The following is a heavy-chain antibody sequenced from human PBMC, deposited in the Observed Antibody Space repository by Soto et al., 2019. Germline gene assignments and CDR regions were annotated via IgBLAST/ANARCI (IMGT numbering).Heavy chain of an antibody. D-gene: IGHD3-10*01. CDR3: AAGEPQHF. V-gene: IGHV3-33*01. Sequence: GGSLRLSCAASGFNFSNFGMHWVRQAPGKGLEWVAIIWYDGSNRYYVDSVKGRFTISRDNSENTVYLQMNSLRAEDTAVYYCAAGEPQHFRGQGTVDTVSS. CDR1: GFNFSNFG. CDR2: IWYDGSNR. J-gene: IGHJ4*02.